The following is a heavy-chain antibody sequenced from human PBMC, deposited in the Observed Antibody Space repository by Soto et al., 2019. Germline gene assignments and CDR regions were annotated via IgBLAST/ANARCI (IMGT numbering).Heavy chain of an antibody. CDR1: GFTFSSYG. V-gene: IGHV3-30*18. D-gene: IGHD2-2*01. J-gene: IGHJ4*02. CDR2: ISYDGSNK. CDR3: AKDYCSSTSCPIDY. Sequence: WGSLRLSCAASGFTFSSYGMHWVRQAPGKGLEWVAVISYDGSNKYYADSVKGRFTISRDNSKNTLYLQMNSLRAEDTAVYYCAKDYCSSTSCPIDYWGQGTLVTVSS.